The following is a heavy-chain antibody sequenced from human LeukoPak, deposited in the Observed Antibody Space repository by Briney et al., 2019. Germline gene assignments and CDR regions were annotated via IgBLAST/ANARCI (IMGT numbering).Heavy chain of an antibody. CDR3: AKALEVVGPSYYYHGMDV. J-gene: IGHJ6*02. D-gene: IGHD2-15*01. Sequence: PGASLRLSCAASGFTFSSYAMSWVRQAPGKGLEWVSAISGSGGSTYYADPVKGRFTISRDNSKNTLYLQMNRLRAEDTAVYYCAKALEVVGPSYYYHGMDVWGQGTTVTVSS. V-gene: IGHV3-23*01. CDR2: ISGSGGST. CDR1: GFTFSSYA.